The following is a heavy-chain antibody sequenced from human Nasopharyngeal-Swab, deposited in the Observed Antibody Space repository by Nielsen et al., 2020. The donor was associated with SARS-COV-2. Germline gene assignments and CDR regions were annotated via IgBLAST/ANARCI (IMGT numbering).Heavy chain of an antibody. Sequence: GGSLRLSRVVSGFTFSNAWMTWVRQAPGKGLECVGLIKSRGDGGTIHYTAPVKGRVTISGDDSKNTLFLQMNNLKSEDTAVYYCATSLTAGAFDFWGQGTMVTVSS. V-gene: IGHV3-15*01. CDR2: IKSRGDGGTI. CDR3: ATSLTAGAFDF. D-gene: IGHD7-27*01. CDR1: GFTFSNAW. J-gene: IGHJ3*01.